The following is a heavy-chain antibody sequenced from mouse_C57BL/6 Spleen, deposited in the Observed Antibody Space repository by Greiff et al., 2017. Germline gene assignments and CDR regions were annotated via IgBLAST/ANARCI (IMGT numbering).Heavy chain of an antibody. D-gene: IGHD3-2*02. CDR2: ISYDGSN. V-gene: IGHV3-6*01. CDR3: ARDRQLRPHWYFDV. Sequence: DVQLQESGPGLVKPSQSLSLTCSVTGYSITSGYYWNWIRQFPGNKLEWMGYISYDGSNNYNPSLKNRISITRDTSKNQFFLKLNSVTTEDTATYYCARDRQLRPHWYFDVWGTGTTVTVSS. J-gene: IGHJ1*03. CDR1: GYSITSGYY.